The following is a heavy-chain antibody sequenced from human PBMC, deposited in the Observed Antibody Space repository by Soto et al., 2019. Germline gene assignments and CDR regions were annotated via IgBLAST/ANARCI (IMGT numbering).Heavy chain of an antibody. CDR2: MNPNSGNR. Sequence: QVQLVQSGAEVKKPGASVKVSCKASGYTFTSYDINWGRQATGQGLEWMGWMNPNSGNRDYAQKFQGRVTMTRNTSISTAYMELSSLRSEETAVYYCARDKANYGMDVWGQGTTVTVSS. CDR1: GYTFTSYD. CDR3: ARDKANYGMDV. J-gene: IGHJ6*02. V-gene: IGHV1-8*01.